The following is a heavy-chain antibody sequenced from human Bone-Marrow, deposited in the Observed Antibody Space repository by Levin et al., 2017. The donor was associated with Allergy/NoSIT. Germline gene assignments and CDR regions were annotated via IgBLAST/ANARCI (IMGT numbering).Heavy chain of an antibody. CDR3: ARDHGDSSDAFAI. D-gene: IGHD4-17*01. CDR1: GDSVRGDNYY. Sequence: ASQTLSLTCSVSGDSVRGDNYYWSWIRQPPGKRLEWIGYISYSGTTTYNPSLESRVTISLGASENQFSLRLSSLTAADTAVYYCARDHGDSSDAFAIWGQGTMVTVSS. J-gene: IGHJ3*02. V-gene: IGHV4-61*01. CDR2: ISYSGTT.